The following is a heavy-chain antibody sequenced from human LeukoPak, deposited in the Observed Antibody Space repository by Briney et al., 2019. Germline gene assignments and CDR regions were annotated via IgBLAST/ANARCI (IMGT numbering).Heavy chain of an antibody. V-gene: IGHV3-53*01. Sequence: GSLRLSCAVSGFTVSSIYMSWVRQAPGKGLEWVSFIYNDGNTYYADSVKGRFSISRDSSRNTLFLQMNSLRVEDTAVYYCAGDTHSSNWYDHWGQGILVTVSS. CDR2: IYNDGNT. CDR1: GFTVSSIY. D-gene: IGHD6-13*01. CDR3: AGDTHSSNWYDH. J-gene: IGHJ5*02.